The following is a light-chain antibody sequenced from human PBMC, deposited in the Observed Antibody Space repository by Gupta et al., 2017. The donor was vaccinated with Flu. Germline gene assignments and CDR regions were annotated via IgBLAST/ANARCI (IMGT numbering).Light chain of an antibody. J-gene: IGKJ2*01. CDR2: DAS. Sequence: TLSLSPGERATLSCRASQSVSSYLAWYQQKPGQAPRLLIYDASNRATGIPARFSGSGDGTDFTLTISSREPEDFAVYYCQQRSNGPPMYTFGQGTKMEIK. CDR3: QQRSNGPPMYT. CDR1: QSVSSY. V-gene: IGKV3-11*01.